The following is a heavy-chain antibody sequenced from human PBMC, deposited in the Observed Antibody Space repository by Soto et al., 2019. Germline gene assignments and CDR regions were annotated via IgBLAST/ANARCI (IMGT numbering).Heavy chain of an antibody. V-gene: IGHV3-74*01. Sequence: EVQLVESGGGLVQPGGSLRLSCAASGFTFSGYWMHWVRQAPGKGLVWVSRIDGDGSRTNYADSVKGRCTISRDNAKNTLYRQMNSLRAEDTAVYYCARELASYNDYWGQGTLVTVSS. D-gene: IGHD1-1*01. CDR3: ARELASYNDY. CDR2: IDGDGSRT. CDR1: GFTFSGYW. J-gene: IGHJ4*02.